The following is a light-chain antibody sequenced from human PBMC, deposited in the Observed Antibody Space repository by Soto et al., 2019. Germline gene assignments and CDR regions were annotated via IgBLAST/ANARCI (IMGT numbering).Light chain of an antibody. CDR2: DAS. CDR1: QSISSW. J-gene: IGKJ1*01. CDR3: QHYKTYWT. V-gene: IGKV1-5*01. Sequence: DIQMTQSPSTLSASIGDRVTITCRASQSISSWLAWYQQKPGKAPKLLVYDASTLASGVPSGFSGSGSGTEFTLTISSLQPDDFATYYSQHYKTYWTYGQGTKVDIK.